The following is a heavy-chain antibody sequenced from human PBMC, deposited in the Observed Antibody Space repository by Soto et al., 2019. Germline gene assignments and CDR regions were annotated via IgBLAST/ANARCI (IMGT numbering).Heavy chain of an antibody. CDR3: ARGRTGTTGYYYYYYMDV. Sequence: ASVKVSCKASGCTFTSYDINWVRQATGQGLEWMGWMNPNSGNTGYAQKFQGRVTMTRNTSISTAYMELSSLRSEDTAVYYCARGRTGTTGYYYYYYMDVWGKGTTVTVSS. D-gene: IGHD1-7*01. V-gene: IGHV1-8*01. CDR2: MNPNSGNT. J-gene: IGHJ6*03. CDR1: GCTFTSYD.